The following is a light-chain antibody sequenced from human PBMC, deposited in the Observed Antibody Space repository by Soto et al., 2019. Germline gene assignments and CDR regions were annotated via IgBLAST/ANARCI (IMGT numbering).Light chain of an antibody. V-gene: IGKV1-12*01. CDR2: AAS. CDR3: QQTSNFPLT. J-gene: IGKJ4*01. CDR1: QAISSW. Sequence: DIQMTQSPSSVSASVGDRVTITCRASQAISSWLAWYQQRPGRAPKLLIYAASNLQTGVPSRFSGSGAGTDFTLTINGLQPEDFATYYCQQTSNFPLTFGGGTKVEIK.